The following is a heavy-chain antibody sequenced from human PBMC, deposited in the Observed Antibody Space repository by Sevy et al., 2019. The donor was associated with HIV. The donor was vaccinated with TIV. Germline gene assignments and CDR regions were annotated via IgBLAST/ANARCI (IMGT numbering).Heavy chain of an antibody. CDR2: ISGSGGST. CDR1: GFTFSSYA. V-gene: IGHV3-23*01. J-gene: IGHJ4*02. CDR3: AKVRGLDLVTILKYYFDY. D-gene: IGHD2-21*02. Sequence: GESLKISCAASGFTFSSYAMSWVRQAPGKGLEWVSAISGSGGSTYYADSVKGRFTISRDNSKNTLYLQMNSLRAEDTAVYYCAKVRGLDLVTILKYYFDYWGQGTLVTVSS.